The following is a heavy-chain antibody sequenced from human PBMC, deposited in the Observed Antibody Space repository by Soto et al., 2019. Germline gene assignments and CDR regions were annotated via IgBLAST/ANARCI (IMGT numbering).Heavy chain of an antibody. J-gene: IGHJ3*02. V-gene: IGHV1-69*13. CDR3: AREPGNHYGSENPDAFDI. CDR1: GGTFSSYA. D-gene: IGHD3-10*01. CDR2: IIPIFGTA. Sequence: SVKVSCKASGGTFSSYAISWVRQAPGQGLEWMGGIIPIFGTANYAQKFQGRVTITADESTSTAYMELSSLRSEDTAVYYCAREPGNHYGSENPDAFDIWGQGTMVTVSS.